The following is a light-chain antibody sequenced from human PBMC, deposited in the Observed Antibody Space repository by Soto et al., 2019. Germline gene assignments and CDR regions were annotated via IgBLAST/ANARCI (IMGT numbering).Light chain of an antibody. V-gene: IGLV1-44*01. J-gene: IGLJ2*01. CDR2: SNN. CDR3: AAWDDSLNVV. Sequence: LTQPPSASGTPGQRVTISCSGSSSNIGSNTVNWYQQLPGTAPKLLIYSNNQRPSGVPDRFSGSKSGTSASLAISGLQSEDEADYYCAAWDDSLNVVFGGGTKLTVL. CDR1: SSNIGSNT.